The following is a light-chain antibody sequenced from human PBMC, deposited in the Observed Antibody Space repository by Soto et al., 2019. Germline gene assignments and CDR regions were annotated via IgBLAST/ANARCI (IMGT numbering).Light chain of an antibody. J-gene: IGLJ3*02. Sequence: QAVVTQEPSLTVSPGGTVTLTCGSNTGAVTSGRFPYWFQQKPGQAPRTLISDTSNRHSWTPARFSGSLLGGKAALTLSGAQPEDEAEYYCLLSFGGGWKVFGGGTKVTVL. V-gene: IGLV7-46*01. CDR1: TGAVTSGRF. CDR2: DTS. CDR3: LLSFGGGWKV.